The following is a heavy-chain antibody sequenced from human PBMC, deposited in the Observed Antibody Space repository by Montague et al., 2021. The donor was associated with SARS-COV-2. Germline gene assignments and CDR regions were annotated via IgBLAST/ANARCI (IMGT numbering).Heavy chain of an antibody. V-gene: IGHV2-70*01. CDR2: LDWDDDK. J-gene: IGHJ4*02. CDR3: ATTIYDSVLGTRGEFDY. D-gene: IGHD3-16*01. CDR1: GFSLSTSGMC. Sequence: VKPCKTLTLTCTSSGFSLSTSGMCVSWIRQPPGKALEWLALLDWDDDKYYSTSLKTRLTISTDTSKHQVVLTMTNMDPVDTATYYCATTIYDSVLGTRGEFDYWGQGTLVTVFS.